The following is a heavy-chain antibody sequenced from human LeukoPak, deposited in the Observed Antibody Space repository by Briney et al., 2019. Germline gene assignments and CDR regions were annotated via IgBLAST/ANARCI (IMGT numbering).Heavy chain of an antibody. D-gene: IGHD5-24*01. CDR2: INPNSGGT. J-gene: IGHJ4*02. CDR1: GYTFTGYY. CDR3: AREGRNGYNEGYFDY. Sequence: ASVKVSCKASGYTFTGYYMHWVRQAPGQGLDWMGWINPNSGGTKYAQNFQGRVTLTTDTSINTAYMELSSLGSDDTAVYYRAREGRNGYNEGYFDYWGQGTLVTVSS. V-gene: IGHV1-2*02.